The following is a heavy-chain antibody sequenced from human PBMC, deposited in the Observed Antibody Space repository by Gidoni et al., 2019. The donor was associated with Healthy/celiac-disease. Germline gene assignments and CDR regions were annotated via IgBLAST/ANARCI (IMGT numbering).Heavy chain of an antibody. CDR3: ARDGVLHAGVTLWGTRSDAFDI. Sequence: QVQLVQSGAEVKKPGSSVKVSCKASGGTFSSYTISWVRQAPGQGLEWIGRIIPILGIANYAQKFQGRVTITADKSTSTAYMELSSLRSEDTAVYYCARDGVLHAGVTLWGTRSDAFDIWGQGTMVTVSS. CDR1: GGTFSSYT. J-gene: IGHJ3*02. CDR2: IIPILGIA. D-gene: IGHD1-20*01. V-gene: IGHV1-69*08.